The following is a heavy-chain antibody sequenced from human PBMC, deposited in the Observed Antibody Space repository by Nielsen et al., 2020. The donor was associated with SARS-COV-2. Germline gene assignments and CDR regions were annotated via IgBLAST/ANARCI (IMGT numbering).Heavy chain of an antibody. J-gene: IGHJ6*02. CDR2: IIPILGIA. CDR3: ARGSAHYYGMDV. V-gene: IGHV1-69*04. Sequence: SVKVSCKASGGTFSSYAISWVRQAPGQGLEWMGRIIPILGIANYAQKFQGRVTITADKSTSTAYMEPSSLRSEDTAVYYCARGSAHYYGMDVWGQGTTVTVSS. CDR1: GGTFSSYA.